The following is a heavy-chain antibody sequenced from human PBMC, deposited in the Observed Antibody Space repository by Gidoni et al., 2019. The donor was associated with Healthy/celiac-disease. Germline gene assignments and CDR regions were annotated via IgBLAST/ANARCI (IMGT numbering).Heavy chain of an antibody. CDR3: ARIVGATELVAADY. D-gene: IGHD1-26*01. Sequence: QVQLGQPRAEVKKPGASVKVSCKAAVYTFTSYGISWVRQAPGQGLEWMGRISAYTGNTTYAHKLKGRVTMTTDTSTSTAYMELRSLGSDDAAVYYCARIVGATELVAADYWGQGTLVTVSS. V-gene: IGHV1-18*01. CDR1: VYTFTSYG. J-gene: IGHJ4*02. CDR2: ISAYTGNT.